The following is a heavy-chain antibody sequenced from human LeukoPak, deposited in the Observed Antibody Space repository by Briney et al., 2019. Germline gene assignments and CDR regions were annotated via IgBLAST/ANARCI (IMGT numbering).Heavy chain of an antibody. CDR2: IYSGGKT. D-gene: IGHD2-15*01. Sequence: PGGSLRLSCAASGFTVSAYYMGWVRQAPGKGLDWVSVIYSGGKTYYADSVKGRFTISRDNSKNTVYLEMNSLRVEDTAMYYCARGCSGSLCYLGYWGQGTLVTVSS. J-gene: IGHJ4*02. CDR1: GFTVSAYY. V-gene: IGHV3-66*01. CDR3: ARGCSGSLCYLGY.